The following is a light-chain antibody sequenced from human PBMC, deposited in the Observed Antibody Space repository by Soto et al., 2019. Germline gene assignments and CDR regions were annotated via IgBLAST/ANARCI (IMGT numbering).Light chain of an antibody. CDR2: KAS. CDR3: HQYNSYSET. CDR1: QSISTW. J-gene: IGKJ1*01. V-gene: IGKV1-5*03. Sequence: DIPMTQSPSTLSASVGDRVSITCRASQSISTWLAWYQQKPGKTPKLLIYKASSLESGVPSRFSGSGSGTEFTLTISSLQPDDFATYYCHQYNSYSETFGQGTKVEI.